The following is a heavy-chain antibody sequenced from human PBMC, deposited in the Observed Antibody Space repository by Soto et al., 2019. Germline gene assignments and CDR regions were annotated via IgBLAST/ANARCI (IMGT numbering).Heavy chain of an antibody. CDR3: ARGPIVGATTFVDY. CDR1: GGSISSYY. D-gene: IGHD1-26*01. V-gene: IGHV4-59*01. CDR2: IYYSGST. J-gene: IGHJ4*02. Sequence: SETLSLTCTVSGGSISSYYWSWIRQPPGKGLEWIGYIYYSGSTNYNPSLKSRVTISVDTSKNQFSLKLSSVTAADTAVYYCARGPIVGATTFVDYWGQGTLVTVSS.